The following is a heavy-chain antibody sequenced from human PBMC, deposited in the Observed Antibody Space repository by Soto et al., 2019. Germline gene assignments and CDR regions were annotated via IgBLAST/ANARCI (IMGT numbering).Heavy chain of an antibody. CDR3: ARGVIVGGPHWFDP. CDR2: INHSGST. J-gene: IGHJ5*02. Sequence: QVQLQQWGAGLLKPSETLSLTCAVYGGSFSGYYWSWIRQPPGKGLEWIGEINHSGSTNYNPSLKIRVTLSVDTSKNQFSLKVSSVTAADTAVYYCARGVIVGGPHWFDPWGQGTLVTVAS. CDR1: GGSFSGYY. D-gene: IGHD1-26*01. V-gene: IGHV4-34*01.